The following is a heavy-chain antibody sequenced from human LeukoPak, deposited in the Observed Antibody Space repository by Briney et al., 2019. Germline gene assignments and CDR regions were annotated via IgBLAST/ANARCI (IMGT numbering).Heavy chain of an antibody. V-gene: IGHV4-31*03. Sequence: SETLSLTCTVSGGSISSGGYYWSWIRQHPGKGLEWIGYIYYSGSTYYNPSLKSRVTISVDTSMNQFSLKLSSVTAADTAVYYCARSQRDYYFDYWGQGTLVTVSS. J-gene: IGHJ4*02. CDR2: IYYSGST. CDR1: GGSISSGGYY. CDR3: ARSQRDYYFDY. D-gene: IGHD6-25*01.